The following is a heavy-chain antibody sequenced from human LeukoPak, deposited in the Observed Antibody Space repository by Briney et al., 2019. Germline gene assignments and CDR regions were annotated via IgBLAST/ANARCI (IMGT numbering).Heavy chain of an antibody. J-gene: IGHJ2*01. D-gene: IGHD6-13*01. V-gene: IGHV3-23*01. CDR2: ISGSGGST. CDR1: GFTFSSYA. Sequence: GGSLRLSCAASGFTFSSYAMSWVRQAPGKGLEWVSAISGSGGSTYYADSVKGRFTISRDNAKNSLYLQMNSLRAEDTAVYYCASSSSSWYWHFDLWGRGTLVTVSS. CDR3: ASSSSSWYWHFDL.